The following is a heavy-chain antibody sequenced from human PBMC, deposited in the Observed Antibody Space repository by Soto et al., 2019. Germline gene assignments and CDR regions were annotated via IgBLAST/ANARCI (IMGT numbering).Heavy chain of an antibody. J-gene: IGHJ4*02. CDR2: IRSKANSYAT. CDR1: GYTFSDSA. CDR3: ARLWSEREPNFDY. V-gene: IGHV3-73*02. Sequence: EVQLVESGGGLVQPGGSLKLSCAASGYTFSDSAMHLVRQASGTGLEWVGRIRSKANSYATVYAASVKGRFTISRDDSKNTAYLQMNSLKTEDTAVYYCARLWSEREPNFDYWGQGTLVSVSS. D-gene: IGHD1-26*01.